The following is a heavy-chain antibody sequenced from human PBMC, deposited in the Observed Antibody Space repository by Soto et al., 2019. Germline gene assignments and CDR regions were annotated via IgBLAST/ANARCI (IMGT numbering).Heavy chain of an antibody. J-gene: IGHJ4*02. V-gene: IGHV3-23*01. D-gene: IGHD6-19*01. CDR3: AKSQWLVLSTYDY. Sequence: WSLRLSCAASGFTFSSYAMSWVRQAPGKGLEWVSAISGSGGSTYYADSVKGRFTISRDNSKNTLYLQMNSLRAEDTAVYYCAKSQWLVLSTYDYWGQGTLVTVFS. CDR1: GFTFSSYA. CDR2: ISGSGGST.